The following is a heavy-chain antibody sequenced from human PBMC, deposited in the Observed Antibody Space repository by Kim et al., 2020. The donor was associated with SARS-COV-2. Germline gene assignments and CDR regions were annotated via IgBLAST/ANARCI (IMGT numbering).Heavy chain of an antibody. CDR2: IYYSGST. CDR1: GGSISSGGYY. D-gene: IGHD3-10*01. Sequence: SETLSLTCTVSGGSISSGGYYWSWIRQHPGKGLEWIGYIYYSGSTYYNPSLKSRVTISVDTSKNQFSLKLSSVTAADTAVYYCARGGGGLLWFGEVWGQGTLVTVSS. V-gene: IGHV4-31*03. J-gene: IGHJ4*02. CDR3: ARGGGGLLWFGEV.